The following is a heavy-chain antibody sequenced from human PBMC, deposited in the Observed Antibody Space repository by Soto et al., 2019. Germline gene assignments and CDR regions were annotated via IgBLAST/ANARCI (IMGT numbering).Heavy chain of an antibody. J-gene: IGHJ4*02. V-gene: IGHV5-51*01. CDR2: IYPGDHET. CDR3: ARSPRSSPYFDY. CDR1: GYTFSNFW. D-gene: IGHD6-13*01. Sequence: GESLKISCQSSGYTFSNFWIGWVRQLPGKGLEWMGIIYPGDHETRYSPSFHGKVTISADRSINTAYLQWNSLEASDTAFYFCARSPRSSPYFDYWGQGGPGHRLL.